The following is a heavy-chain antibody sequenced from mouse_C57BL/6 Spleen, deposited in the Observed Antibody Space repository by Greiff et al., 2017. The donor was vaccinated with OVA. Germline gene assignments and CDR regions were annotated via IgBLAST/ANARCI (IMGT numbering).Heavy chain of an antibody. CDR2: IDPSDSYT. V-gene: IGHV1-69*01. CDR1: GYTFTSYW. CDR3: ARFGGNYGY. J-gene: IGHJ2*01. D-gene: IGHD2-1*01. Sequence: QVQLQHPGAELVMPGASVKLSCKASGYTFTSYWMHWVKQRPGQGLEWIGEIDPSDSYTNYNQKFKGKSTLTVDKSSSTAYMQLSSLTSEDSAVYYCARFGGNYGYWGQGTTLTVSS.